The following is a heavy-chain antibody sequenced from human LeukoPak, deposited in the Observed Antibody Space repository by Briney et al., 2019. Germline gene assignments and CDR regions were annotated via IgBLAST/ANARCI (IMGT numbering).Heavy chain of an antibody. V-gene: IGHV3-21*01. CDR3: ARFVYGDYVRYFDY. J-gene: IGHJ4*02. CDR1: GFTFSSYS. CDR2: ISSSSSYI. D-gene: IGHD4-17*01. Sequence: GGSLRLSCAASGFTFSSYSMNWVRQAPGKGLEWVSSISSSSSYIYYADSVKGRFTISRGNAKNSLYLQMNSLRAEDTAVYYCARFVYGDYVRYFDYWGQGTLVTVSS.